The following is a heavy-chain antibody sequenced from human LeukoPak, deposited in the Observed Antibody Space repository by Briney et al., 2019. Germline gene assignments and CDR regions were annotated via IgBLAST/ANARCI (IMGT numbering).Heavy chain of an antibody. V-gene: IGHV4-34*01. CDR3: ARLRYTYYYDSSALYYFDY. D-gene: IGHD3-22*01. Sequence: SETLSLTCAVYGGSFSGYYWSWIRQPPGKGLEWIGEINHSRSTNYNPSLKSRVTISVDTSKNQFSLKLSSVTAADTAVYYCARLRYTYYYDSSALYYFDYWGQGTLVTVSS. CDR1: GGSFSGYY. CDR2: INHSRST. J-gene: IGHJ4*02.